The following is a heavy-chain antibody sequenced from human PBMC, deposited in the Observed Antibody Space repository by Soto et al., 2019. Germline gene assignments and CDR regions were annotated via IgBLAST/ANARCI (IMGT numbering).Heavy chain of an antibody. CDR3: ARGGGPGYYVAGY. CDR2: ISSSSSYI. V-gene: IGHV3-21*01. D-gene: IGHD1-26*01. Sequence: EVQLVESGGGLVKPGGSLRLSCAASGFTFSSYSMNWVRQAPGKGLEWVSSISSSSSYIYYADSVKGRFTISRDNAKNSLYLQMNSLRAEDTAVYYCARGGGPGYYVAGYWGQGTLVTVSS. CDR1: GFTFSSYS. J-gene: IGHJ4*02.